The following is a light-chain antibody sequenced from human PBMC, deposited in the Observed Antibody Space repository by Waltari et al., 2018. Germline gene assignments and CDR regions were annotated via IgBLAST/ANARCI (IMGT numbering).Light chain of an antibody. V-gene: IGKV3-15*01. J-gene: IGKJ1*01. CDR2: GAS. CDR3: HHYNYFRWT. CDR1: QSVRSN. Sequence: TQSPAPLSVSPGERATLSCRASQSVRSNLAWYQQKPVQAPRLLIYGASTRAPGIPARFSGSGSGTEFTLTISSLQSEDLAVYYCHHYNYFRWTFGQGTKVEIK.